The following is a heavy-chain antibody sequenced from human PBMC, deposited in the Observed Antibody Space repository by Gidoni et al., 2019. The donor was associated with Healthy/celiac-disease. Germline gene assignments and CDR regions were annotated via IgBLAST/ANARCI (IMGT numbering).Heavy chain of an antibody. D-gene: IGHD3-22*01. V-gene: IGHV3-11*01. Sequence: QVQLVESGGGLVKPGGSLRLSCAASGFTFSDYYMSWIRQAPGKGLEWVSYISSSGSTIYYADSVKGRFTISRDNAKNSLYLQMNSLRAEDTAVYYCAREPRYYDSSGYYEVAAFDIWGQGTMVTVSS. CDR3: AREPRYYDSSGYYEVAAFDI. J-gene: IGHJ3*02. CDR1: GFTFSDYY. CDR2: ISSSGSTI.